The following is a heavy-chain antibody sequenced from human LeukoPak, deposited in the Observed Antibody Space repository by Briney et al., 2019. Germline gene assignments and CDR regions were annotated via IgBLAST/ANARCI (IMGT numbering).Heavy chain of an antibody. CDR1: GYTLTELS. D-gene: IGHD3-10*01. V-gene: IGHV1-24*01. CDR2: FDPEDGET. CDR3: ATERRAIVSTYYYGSGGRLYYGMDV. Sequence: ASVKVSCKVSGYTLTELSMHWVRQAPGNEREWMGGFDPEDGETIYPQRIQSRHTMTKDTSTATAYKALTSLSSEDTALYSCATERRAIVSTYYYGSGGRLYYGMDVWGQGTTVTVSS. J-gene: IGHJ6*02.